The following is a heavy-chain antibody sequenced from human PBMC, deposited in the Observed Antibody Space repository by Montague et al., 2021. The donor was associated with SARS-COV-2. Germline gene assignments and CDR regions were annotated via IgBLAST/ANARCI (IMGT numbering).Heavy chain of an antibody. D-gene: IGHD1-14*01. J-gene: IGHJ4*02. V-gene: IGHV3-48*02. CDR1: GFTFSEYH. Sequence: SLRLSCAASGFTFSEYHMTWVRQAPGKGLQWVSYISRDSAEVYYAESVKGRFSISRDNDRSALYLQLNNLRNEDTATYYCARDSGITGADDYWGQGTLVVASS. CDR3: ARDSGITGADDY. CDR2: ISRDSAEV.